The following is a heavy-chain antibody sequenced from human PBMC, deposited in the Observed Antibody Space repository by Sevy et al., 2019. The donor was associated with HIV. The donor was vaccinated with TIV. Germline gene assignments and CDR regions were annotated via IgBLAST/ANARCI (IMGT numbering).Heavy chain of an antibody. V-gene: IGHV1-69*13. D-gene: IGHD5-12*01. J-gene: IGHJ4*02. Sequence: ASVKVSCKASGGTFSSYTISWVRQAPGQGLEWMGGSIPIFGTANYAQKFQGRVTITADESTSTAYMELGSLRSEDTAVYYCARDLPGSDSIDYWGQGTLVTVSS. CDR1: GGTFSSYT. CDR2: SIPIFGTA. CDR3: ARDLPGSDSIDY.